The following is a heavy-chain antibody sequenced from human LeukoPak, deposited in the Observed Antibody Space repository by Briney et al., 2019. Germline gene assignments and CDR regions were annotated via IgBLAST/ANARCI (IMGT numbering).Heavy chain of an antibody. D-gene: IGHD2-2*01. CDR1: GFTFSSYA. V-gene: IGHV3-30*01. J-gene: IGHJ6*03. Sequence: GGSLRLSCAASGFTFSSYAMHWVRQAPGKGLEWVAVISYDGSNKYYADSVKGRFTISRDNSKNTLCLQMNSLRAEDTAVYYCARGPRRNIVVVPAALNYYYYYYMDVWGKGTTVTVSS. CDR2: ISYDGSNK. CDR3: ARGPRRNIVVVPAALNYYYYYYMDV.